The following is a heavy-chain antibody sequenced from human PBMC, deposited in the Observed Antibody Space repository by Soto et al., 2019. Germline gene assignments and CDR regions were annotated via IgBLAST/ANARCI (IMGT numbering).Heavy chain of an antibody. D-gene: IGHD6-6*01. CDR1: GFTFSTYA. J-gene: IGHJ4*02. CDR3: AKNWDTTSSSSSH. Sequence: EVQLLESGGGLVQPGGSLRLSCAASGFTFSTYAMSWVRQAPGKGREWVSAISGTGGSKYYADYVKGRFTISRDNSKNTLYLQMNSLRAEDTAVYYCAKNWDTTSSSSSHWGQGPLVTVSS. CDR2: ISGTGGSK. V-gene: IGHV3-23*01.